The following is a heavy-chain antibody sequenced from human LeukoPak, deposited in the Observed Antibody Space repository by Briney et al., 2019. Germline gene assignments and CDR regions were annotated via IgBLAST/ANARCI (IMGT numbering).Heavy chain of an antibody. D-gene: IGHD3-3*01. CDR1: GFTFSSYS. V-gene: IGHV3-48*01. J-gene: IGHJ4*02. Sequence: AGGSLRLSCAASGFTFSSYSMNWVRQAPGKGLEWVSYISSSSSTIYYADSVKGRFTISRDNAKNSLYLQMNSLRAEDTAVYYCARSPLYGSLYYFDYWGQGTLVTVSS. CDR3: ARSPLYGSLYYFDY. CDR2: ISSSSSTI.